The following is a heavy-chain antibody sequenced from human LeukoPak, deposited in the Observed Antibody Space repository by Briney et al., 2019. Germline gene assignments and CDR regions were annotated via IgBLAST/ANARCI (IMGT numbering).Heavy chain of an antibody. V-gene: IGHV3-30-3*01. CDR1: GFTFSGYA. CDR2: ISFDGTNK. D-gene: IGHD6-19*01. J-gene: IGHJ4*02. Sequence: GGSLRLSCAASGFTFSGYAMHWVRQAPGKGLEWVAVISFDGTNKYYADSVKGRFTISRDNAKNSLYLQMNSLRAEDTAVYYCARIAVAGNFAFDYWGQGTLVTVSS. CDR3: ARIAVAGNFAFDY.